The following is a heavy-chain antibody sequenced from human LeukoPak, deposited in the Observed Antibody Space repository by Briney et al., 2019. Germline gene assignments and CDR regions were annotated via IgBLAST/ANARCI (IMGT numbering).Heavy chain of an antibody. Sequence: ASVKVSCKVSGYTLPELSMHWGRQAPGKGLEWMGGFDPEDGETNYGQKFQGRVTMTEDTSTDTAYMELSSLRSEDTAVYYRASGGVVTNPWGQYQFDYWGQGTLVTVSS. CDR2: FDPEDGET. V-gene: IGHV1-24*01. CDR3: ASGGVVTNPWGQYQFDY. J-gene: IGHJ4*02. CDR1: GYTLPELS. D-gene: IGHD3-22*01.